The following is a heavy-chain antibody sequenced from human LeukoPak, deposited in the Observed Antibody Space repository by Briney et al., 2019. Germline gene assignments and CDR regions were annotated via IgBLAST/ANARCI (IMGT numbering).Heavy chain of an antibody. J-gene: IGHJ4*02. CDR2: ISSSSSYI. Sequence: GGALRLSCAASGFTFSSYSMNWVRQAPGKGLEWVSSISSSSSYIYYADSVKGRFTISRDNAKNSLYLQMNSLRAEDTAVYCCARDDYVWDFDYWGQGTLVTVSS. CDR1: GFTFSSYS. CDR3: ARDDYVWDFDY. D-gene: IGHD3-16*01. V-gene: IGHV3-21*01.